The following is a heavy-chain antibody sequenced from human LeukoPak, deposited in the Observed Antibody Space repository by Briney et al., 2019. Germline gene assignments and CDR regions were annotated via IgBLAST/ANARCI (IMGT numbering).Heavy chain of an antibody. CDR2: LWYDGNKK. D-gene: IGHD7-27*01. Sequence: GGSLRLSCVASGFTFSSYGFHWVRQAPGKGLEWVAVLWYDGNKKYYADSVKGRFTVSRDSSKNTLYLPMNSLGGEDTAVYYCARRTDTGGSFDYWGQGTLVAVSS. V-gene: IGHV3-33*01. CDR3: ARRTDTGGSFDY. CDR1: GFTFSSYG. J-gene: IGHJ4*02.